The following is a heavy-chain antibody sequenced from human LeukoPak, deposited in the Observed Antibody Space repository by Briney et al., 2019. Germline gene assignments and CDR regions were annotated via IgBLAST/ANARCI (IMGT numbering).Heavy chain of an antibody. J-gene: IGHJ4*02. CDR1: GYTFTSYY. CDR2: INPSGGST. D-gene: IGHD6-6*01. Sequence: ASVKVSCKASGYTFTSYYMHWVRQAPGQGLEWMGIINPSGGSTSYAQKFQGRVTMTRDMSTSTVYMELSSLRSEDTAVYYCARVRREGGIAARCFDYWGQGTLVTVSS. CDR3: ARVRREGGIAARCFDY. V-gene: IGHV1-46*01.